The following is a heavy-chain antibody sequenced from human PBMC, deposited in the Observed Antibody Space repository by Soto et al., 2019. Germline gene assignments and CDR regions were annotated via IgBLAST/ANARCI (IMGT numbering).Heavy chain of an antibody. D-gene: IGHD5-18*01. CDR1: GYTFYSNS. CDR3: ARCIQGDYYYGMDV. J-gene: IGHJ6*02. V-gene: IGHV1-18*01. Sequence: QAQLVQSGAEVKKPGASVKVSCEASGYTFYSNSISWVRQAPGLGLEWMGRINGDYGNTQYAQKFRGRVTMTTDTSTTTVYMELTNLRSDDTAVYYCARCIQGDYYYGMDVWGQGTTVTVSS. CDR2: INGDYGNT.